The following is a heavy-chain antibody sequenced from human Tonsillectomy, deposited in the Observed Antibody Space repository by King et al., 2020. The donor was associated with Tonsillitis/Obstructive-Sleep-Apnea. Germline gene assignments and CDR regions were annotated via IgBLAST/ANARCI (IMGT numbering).Heavy chain of an antibody. J-gene: IGHJ4*02. CDR2: ISGSGGRT. CDR1: GFTFSSYA. CDR3: ARENYYDSSGHPFDY. V-gene: IGHV3-23*04. Sequence: DVQLVESGGGLLHPGGSLRLSCAASGFTFSSYAMSWVRQAPGKGLEWVSAISGSGGRTYYADSVKGRFTISRDNSKNTLYLQMNSLRAEDTAVFYCARENYYDSSGHPFDYWGQGTLAT. D-gene: IGHD3-22*01.